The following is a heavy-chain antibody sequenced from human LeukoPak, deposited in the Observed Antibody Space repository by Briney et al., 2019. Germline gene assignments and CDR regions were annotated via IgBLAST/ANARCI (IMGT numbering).Heavy chain of an antibody. J-gene: IGHJ6*02. CDR2: INHSGST. CDR3: AREMVVLTGYYFYYYGMDV. D-gene: IGHD3-9*01. Sequence: DPSETLSLTCAVYGGSFSGYYWSWIRQPPGKGLEWIGEINHSGSTNYNPSLKSRVTISVDTSKNQFSPKLSSVTAADTAVYYCAREMVVLTGYYFYYYGMDVWGQGTTVTVSS. CDR1: GGSFSGYY. V-gene: IGHV4-34*01.